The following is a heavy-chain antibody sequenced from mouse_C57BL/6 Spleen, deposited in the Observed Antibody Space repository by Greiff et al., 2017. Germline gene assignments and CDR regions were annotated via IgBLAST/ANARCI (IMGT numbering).Heavy chain of an antibody. CDR2: IYPGSGST. D-gene: IGHD1-1*01. J-gene: IGHJ2*01. V-gene: IGHV1-55*01. CDR1: GYTFTSYW. Sequence: QVQLKQPGAELVKPGASVKMSCKASGYTFTSYWITWVKQRPGQGLEWIGDIYPGSGSTNYNEKFKSKATLTVDTSSSTAYMQLSSLTAEDSAFYYSARDLSHFDYWGQGTTLTVSS. CDR3: ARDLSHFDY.